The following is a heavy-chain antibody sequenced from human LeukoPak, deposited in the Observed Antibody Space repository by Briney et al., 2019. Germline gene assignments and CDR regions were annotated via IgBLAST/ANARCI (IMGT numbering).Heavy chain of an antibody. V-gene: IGHV3-7*01. CDR1: GFTFSSYS. CDR2: IKEDGSDK. Sequence: PGGSLRLSCAASGFTFSSYSMNWVRQAPGKGLEWVANIKEDGSDKYYVDSVKGRFTISRDNAKNSLYLQMNSLRAEDTAVYYCATDVYSSDWYSPHGYFQHWGQGTLVTVSS. D-gene: IGHD6-19*01. J-gene: IGHJ1*01. CDR3: ATDVYSSDWYSPHGYFQH.